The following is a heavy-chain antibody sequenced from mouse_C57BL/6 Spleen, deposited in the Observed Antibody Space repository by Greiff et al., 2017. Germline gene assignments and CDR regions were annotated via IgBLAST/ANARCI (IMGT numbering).Heavy chain of an antibody. Sequence: VQLQQSGTVLARPGASVKMSCKTSGYTFTSYWMHWVKQRPGQGLEWIGAIYPGNSDTSYNQKFKGKAKLTAVTSASTAYMELSSLTNEDSAVYYCTLITTVVEDWYFDVWGTGTTVTVSS. V-gene: IGHV1-5*01. CDR2: IYPGNSDT. CDR3: TLITTVVEDWYFDV. J-gene: IGHJ1*03. D-gene: IGHD1-1*01. CDR1: GYTFTSYW.